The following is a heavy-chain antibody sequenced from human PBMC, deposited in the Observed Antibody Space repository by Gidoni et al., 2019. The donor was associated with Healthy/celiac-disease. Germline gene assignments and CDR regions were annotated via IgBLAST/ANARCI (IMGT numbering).Heavy chain of an antibody. CDR1: GFTFSSYA. J-gene: IGHJ6*02. V-gene: IGHV3-23*01. CDR2: ISGSGGST. Sequence: EVQLLESGGGLVQPGGSLRLSCAASGFTFSSYAMSWLRQAPGKGLEWVSAISGSGGSTYYADSVKGRFTISRDNSKNTLYLQMNSLRAEDTAVYYCAKGLGYCSSTSCSPRGYYYGMDVWGQGTTVTVSS. CDR3: AKGLGYCSSTSCSPRGYYYGMDV. D-gene: IGHD2-2*01.